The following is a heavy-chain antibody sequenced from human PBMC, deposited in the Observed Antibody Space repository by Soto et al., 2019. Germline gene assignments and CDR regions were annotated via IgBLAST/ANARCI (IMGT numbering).Heavy chain of an antibody. D-gene: IGHD5-12*01. CDR2: IYSGGTT. Sequence: EVQLVESGGGLIQPRGSLRLSFVVSGFTVSSTNYMSWVRQAPGKGLEWVSVIYSGGTTYYADSVKGRFTISRDNSKNTLYLQMNSLRAEDTAVYYCHGYGYWGQGTLVTVSS. CDR3: HGYGY. V-gene: IGHV3-53*01. J-gene: IGHJ4*02. CDR1: GFTVSSTNY.